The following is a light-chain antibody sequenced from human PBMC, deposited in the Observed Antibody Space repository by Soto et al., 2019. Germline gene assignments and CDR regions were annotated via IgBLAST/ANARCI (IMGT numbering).Light chain of an antibody. V-gene: IGKV1D-13*01. CDR1: QGISSA. CDR2: DAS. CDR3: QQFHNYPCT. J-gene: IGKJ5*01. Sequence: AIHLTQSPSSLSASVRDRVTITCRTSQGISSALAWYQQKPGKVPNLLIYDASSLESGIPSRFSGSGSGTDFTLTISSLQPEDFATYYCQQFHNYPCTFGQGTRLEIK.